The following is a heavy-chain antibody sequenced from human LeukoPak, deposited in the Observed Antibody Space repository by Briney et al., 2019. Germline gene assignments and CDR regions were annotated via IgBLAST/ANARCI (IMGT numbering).Heavy chain of an antibody. V-gene: IGHV4-59*08. CDR2: IYYSGSI. CDR3: ARHLEYCSGGSCYPGYFQI. CDR1: GGSISGYY. D-gene: IGHD2-15*01. J-gene: IGHJ1*01. Sequence: ASETLSLTCTVSGGSISGYYWNWIRQPPGKGLEWIGYIYYSGSINYNPSLKSRVTISVDTSKNQFSLKLSSVTAADTAVYYCARHLEYCSGGSCYPGYFQIWGQGTLVTVSS.